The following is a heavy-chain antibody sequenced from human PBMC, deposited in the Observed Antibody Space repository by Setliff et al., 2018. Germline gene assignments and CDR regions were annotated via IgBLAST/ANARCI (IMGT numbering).Heavy chain of an antibody. CDR3: ARVTGFLYMDV. V-gene: IGHV4-61*02. CDR1: GDSMSSAKYY. D-gene: IGHD3-3*01. CDR2: IYTDGST. J-gene: IGHJ6*03. Sequence: SETLSLTCTVSGDSMSSAKYYWSWIRQSAGKGLECIGRIYTDGSTKYNPSLNSRVTLSIDTSKNQFSLRLSSVTAADSAVYFCARVTGFLYMDVWGKGTTVTVSS.